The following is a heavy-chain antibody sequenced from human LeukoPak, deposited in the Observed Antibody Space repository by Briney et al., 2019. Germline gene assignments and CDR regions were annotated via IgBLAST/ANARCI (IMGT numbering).Heavy chain of an antibody. CDR3: ARGAVRFGDY. CDR1: GYKFTVDY. J-gene: IGHJ4*02. Sequence: GALVKASCKSSGYKFTVDYIHWVRQAPGQGLEWMGWIYSHNGGTHYAQKFQGRVTMTRDTSTSTAYMELSGLRLDDTAVYYCARGAVRFGDYWGQGTLVTVSA. CDR2: IYSHNGGT. V-gene: IGHV1-2*02. D-gene: IGHD3-16*01.